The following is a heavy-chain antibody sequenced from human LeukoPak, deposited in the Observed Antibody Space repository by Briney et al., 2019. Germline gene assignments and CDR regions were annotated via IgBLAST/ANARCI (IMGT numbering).Heavy chain of an antibody. CDR3: ARGRGRYYGSGSSTGWFDP. D-gene: IGHD3-10*01. CDR2: INHSGST. V-gene: IGHV4-34*01. CDR1: GGSFSGYY. Sequence: SETLSLTCAVYGGSFSGYYWSWIRQPPGKGLEWIGEINHSGSTNYNPSPKSRVTISVDTSKNQFSLKLSSVTAADTAVYYCARGRGRYYGSGSSTGWFDPWGQGTLVTVSS. J-gene: IGHJ5*02.